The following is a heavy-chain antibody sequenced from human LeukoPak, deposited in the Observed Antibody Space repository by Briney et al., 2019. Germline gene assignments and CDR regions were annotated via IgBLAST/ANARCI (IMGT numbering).Heavy chain of an antibody. CDR3: AKDHSSVAGSLDY. Sequence: PGRSLRLSCAASGFTFSNYGMHWVRQAPGKGLEWVAVISYDGSNKYYADSVKGRFTISRDNSKNTLYLQMNSLRAEDTAVYYCAKDHSSVAGSLDYWGQGTLVTVSS. V-gene: IGHV3-30*18. J-gene: IGHJ4*02. CDR2: ISYDGSNK. D-gene: IGHD6-19*01. CDR1: GFTFSNYG.